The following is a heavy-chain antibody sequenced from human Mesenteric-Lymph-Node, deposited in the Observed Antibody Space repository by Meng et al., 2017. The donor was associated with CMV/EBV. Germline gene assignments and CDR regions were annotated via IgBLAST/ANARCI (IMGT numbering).Heavy chain of an antibody. CDR2: TSGSGSST. CDR3: AKGLQLFDY. Sequence: GESLKISCAASGFIFSSYAMSWVRQAPGKGLEWVSGTSGSGSSTYYTDSVKGRFTISRDNSKNTLYLQMNSLRAEDTAVYYCAKGLQLFDYWGQGTLVTVSS. J-gene: IGHJ4*02. CDR1: GFIFSSYA. D-gene: IGHD2-2*01. V-gene: IGHV3-23*01.